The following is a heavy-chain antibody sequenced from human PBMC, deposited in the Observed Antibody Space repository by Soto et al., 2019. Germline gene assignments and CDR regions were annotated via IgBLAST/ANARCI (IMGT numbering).Heavy chain of an antibody. CDR2: IYYSGST. D-gene: IGHD3-22*01. Sequence: SETLSLTCTVSGGSVSSGSYYWSWIRQPPGKGLEWIGYIYYSGSTNYNPSLKSRVTISVDTSKNQFSLKLSSVTAADTAVYYCARVGWEDDSSGSFDFWGQGTLVTVSS. CDR1: GGSVSSGSYY. V-gene: IGHV4-61*01. J-gene: IGHJ4*02. CDR3: ARVGWEDDSSGSFDF.